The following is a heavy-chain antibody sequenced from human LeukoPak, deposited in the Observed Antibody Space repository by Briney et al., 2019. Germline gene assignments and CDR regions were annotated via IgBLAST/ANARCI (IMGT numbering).Heavy chain of an antibody. J-gene: IGHJ4*02. CDR1: GFTFSSHV. D-gene: IGHD1-26*01. Sequence: GGSLRLSCAASGFTFSSHVVHWARQAPGKGLEWVAIILFDGSSKYYADSVKGRFTISRDNSKNTLSLQMNSLRPDDTAVYYCARDLSGSWTIDYWGQGTLVTVSS. CDR2: ILFDGSSK. V-gene: IGHV3-30*04. CDR3: ARDLSGSWTIDY.